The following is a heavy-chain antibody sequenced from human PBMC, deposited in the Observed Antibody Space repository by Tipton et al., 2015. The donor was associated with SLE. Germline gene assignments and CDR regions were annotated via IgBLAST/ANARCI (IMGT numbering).Heavy chain of an antibody. Sequence: TLSLTCTVSGGSISSSSYYWSWIRQPPGKGLEWIGEINHSGSTNYNPSLKSRVTISVDTSKNQFSLKLSSVTAADTAVYYCAKRDYGDPGVDYWGQGTLVTVSS. J-gene: IGHJ4*02. CDR3: AKRDYGDPGVDY. CDR1: GGSISSSSYY. D-gene: IGHD4-17*01. CDR2: INHSGST. V-gene: IGHV4-39*07.